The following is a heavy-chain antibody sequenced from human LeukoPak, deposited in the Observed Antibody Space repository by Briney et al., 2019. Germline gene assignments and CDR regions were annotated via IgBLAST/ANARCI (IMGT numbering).Heavy chain of an antibody. CDR2: IYTSGST. CDR3: SRVYYGLFAFAI. Sequence: SETLSLTCTVSGVSISSYYWSWIRQPAGKGLEWIGRIYTSGSTNYNPSLERRGTISVGTSKNHFSLKLSSVTSADTAALYYSRVYYGLFAFAISGQATMVTASS. V-gene: IGHV4-4*07. J-gene: IGHJ3*02. D-gene: IGHD3-10*01. CDR1: GVSISSYY.